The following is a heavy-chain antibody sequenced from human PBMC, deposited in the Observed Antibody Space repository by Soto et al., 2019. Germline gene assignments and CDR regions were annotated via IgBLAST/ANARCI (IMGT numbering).Heavy chain of an antibody. Sequence: EVQLLESGGGLVQPGGSLRLSCAASGFTFSNYAMTWVRQAPRKGLEWVSVLSGSGGSTYYADSVNGRFTISRDNSKNTRYLQMHSLRAEDTAVYDCEKRTLTSCYPFYYWGQGAMVTVSS. J-gene: IGHJ4*02. CDR3: EKRTLTSCYPFYY. D-gene: IGHD2-2*01. CDR2: LSGSGGST. CDR1: GFTFSNYA. V-gene: IGHV3-23*01.